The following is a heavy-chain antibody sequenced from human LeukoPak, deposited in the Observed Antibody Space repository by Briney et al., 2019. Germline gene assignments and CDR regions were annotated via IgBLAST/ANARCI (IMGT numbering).Heavy chain of an antibody. CDR2: IYHSGST. CDR3: ARGGAQIAFGY. D-gene: IGHD2-15*01. Sequence: PSETLSLTCAVSGGSISSGGYSWSWIRQPPGKGLEWIGYIYHSGSTYYNPSLKSRVTISVDRSKNQFSLKLSSVTAADTAVYYCARGGAQIAFGYWGQGTLVTVSS. J-gene: IGHJ4*02. CDR1: GGSISSGGYS. V-gene: IGHV4-30-2*01.